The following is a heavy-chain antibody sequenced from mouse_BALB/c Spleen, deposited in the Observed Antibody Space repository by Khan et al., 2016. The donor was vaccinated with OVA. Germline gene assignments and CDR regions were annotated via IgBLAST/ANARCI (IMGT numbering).Heavy chain of an antibody. CDR1: GYTFTSYW. D-gene: IGHD2-1*01. CDR3: TRNGFGNYESWDY. CDR2: IYPGNSDI. Sequence: EVQLQESGTVLARPGASVKMSCKASGYTFTSYWMHWVKQRPGQGLEWIGAIYPGNSDINYNQKFKGKAKLTAVTSTSTAYMELNSLTNEDSAVXYGTRNGFGNYESWDYWGQGTTLTVSS. V-gene: IGHV1-5*01. J-gene: IGHJ2*01.